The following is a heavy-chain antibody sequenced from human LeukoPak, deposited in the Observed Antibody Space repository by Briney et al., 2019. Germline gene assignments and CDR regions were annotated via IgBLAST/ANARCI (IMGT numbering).Heavy chain of an antibody. CDR1: GGSFSDYC. Sequence: SETLSLTCAVYGGSFSDYCWSWIRQTPGKGLEWVGEILHNGSTDYNPSLKSRVTISIDVSKNQFSLKLRSVTAADTAMYYCARDSAAGTHYFYMDVWGKGTTVTVSS. D-gene: IGHD6-13*01. V-gene: IGHV4-34*12. CDR2: ILHNGST. J-gene: IGHJ6*03. CDR3: ARDSAAGTHYFYMDV.